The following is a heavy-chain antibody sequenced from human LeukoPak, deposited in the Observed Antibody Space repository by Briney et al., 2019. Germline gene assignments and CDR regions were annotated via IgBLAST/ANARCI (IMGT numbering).Heavy chain of an antibody. D-gene: IGHD6-19*01. V-gene: IGHV4-59*01. CDR3: ARTVYSSGWLFDY. J-gene: IGHJ4*02. Sequence: SETLSLTCSVSGVSTSSDYWSWIRQPPGKGLEWIGYILYSGSTNYDPSLKSRVTISVDTSKNLFSLKLTSVTAADTAIYYCARTVYSSGWLFDYWGQGSLVTVSS. CDR2: ILYSGST. CDR1: GVSTSSDY.